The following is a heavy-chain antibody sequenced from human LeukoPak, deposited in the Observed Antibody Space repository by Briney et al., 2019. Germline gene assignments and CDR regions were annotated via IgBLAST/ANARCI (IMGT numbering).Heavy chain of an antibody. CDR1: GGSISSSNW. V-gene: IGHV4-4*02. CDR3: AKRRQWLGSFDY. D-gene: IGHD6-19*01. CDR2: IYHSGST. Sequence: SETLSLTCAVSGGSISSSNWWSWVRQPPGQGLEWIGEIYHSGSTNYNPSLKSRVTISVDKSKNQFPLKLSSVTAADTAVYYCAKRRQWLGSFDYWGQGTLVTVSS. J-gene: IGHJ4*02.